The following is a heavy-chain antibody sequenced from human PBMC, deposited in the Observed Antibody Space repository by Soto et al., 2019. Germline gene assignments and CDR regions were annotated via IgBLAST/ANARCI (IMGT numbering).Heavy chain of an antibody. J-gene: IGHJ6*02. V-gene: IGHV1-3*01. CDR2: INAGNGNT. CDR1: GYTFTSYA. CDR3: GTPGTTAYYYGMDV. Sequence: ASVKVSCKASGYTFTSYAMHWVRQAPGQRLEWMGWINAGNGNTKYSQKFQGRVTITRDTSASTAYMELSSLRSEDTAVYYCGTPGTTAYYYGMDVWGQGTTVTVSS. D-gene: IGHD1-7*01.